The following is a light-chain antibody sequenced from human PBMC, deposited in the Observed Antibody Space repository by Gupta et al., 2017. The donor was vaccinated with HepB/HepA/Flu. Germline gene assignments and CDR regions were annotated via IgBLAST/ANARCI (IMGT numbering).Light chain of an antibody. CDR1: STDVGHYNR. CDR3: CSYARSNTLL. Sequence: QSALTQPASVSGSPGQSITISCTGSSTDVGHYNRVSWYQQHPDKAPKLIIYEVSERPSGVSDRFSGSKSGNTASLTISGLQAEDEADYYCCSYARSNTLLFGGGTKLTVL. J-gene: IGLJ2*01. V-gene: IGLV2-23*02. CDR2: EVS.